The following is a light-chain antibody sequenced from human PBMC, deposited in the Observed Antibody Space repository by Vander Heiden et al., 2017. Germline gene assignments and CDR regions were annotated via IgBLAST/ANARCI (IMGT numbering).Light chain of an antibody. CDR2: DAS. CDR3: QQRRNWPPMYT. V-gene: IGKV3-11*01. CDR1: QSASSY. J-gene: IGKJ2*01. Sequence: EIVLTQSPAPLSLSPGERATLSCRASQSASSYLAWYQQKPGQDPRRLIYDASNRATGIPARFSGSGSGTDFTLTISSLEHEDVAVDYCQQRRNWPPMYTFGQGTKLEIK.